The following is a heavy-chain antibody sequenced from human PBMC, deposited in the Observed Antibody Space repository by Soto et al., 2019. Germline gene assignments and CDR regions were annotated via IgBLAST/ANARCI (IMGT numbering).Heavy chain of an antibody. CDR1: GGSISSGGYY. V-gene: IGHV4-31*03. J-gene: IGHJ4*02. D-gene: IGHD1-26*01. Sequence: TSETLSLTCTVSGGSISSGGYYWSWIRQHPGKGLEWIGYIYYSGSTYYNPSLKSRVTISVDTSKNQFSLKLSSVTAADTAVYYCASGSEYDPALLSYWGQGTLVTVSS. CDR3: ASGSEYDPALLSY. CDR2: IYYSGST.